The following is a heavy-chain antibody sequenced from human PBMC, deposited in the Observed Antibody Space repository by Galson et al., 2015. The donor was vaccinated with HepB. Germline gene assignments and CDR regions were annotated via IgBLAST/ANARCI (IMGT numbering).Heavy chain of an antibody. D-gene: IGHD6-13*01. CDR3: ARENDRLAALDI. CDR2: INQDGTET. V-gene: IGHV3-7*01. Sequence: SLRLSCAVSGFTYSNYWMAWVRQAPGKGLEWLANINQDGTETYFVDSVKGRFTISRDNSKNSVYLHMNSLRAEDTAVYYCARENDRLAALDIWGHGTMVTVSS. CDR1: GFTYSNYW. J-gene: IGHJ3*02.